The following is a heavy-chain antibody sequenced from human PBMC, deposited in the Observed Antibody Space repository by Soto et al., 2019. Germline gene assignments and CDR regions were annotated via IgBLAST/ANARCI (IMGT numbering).Heavy chain of an antibody. CDR1: GGSISSYY. D-gene: IGHD3-16*01. CDR2: IYYSGST. Sequence: SETLSLTCTVSGGSISSYYWSWIRQPPGKGLEWIGYIYYSGSTNYNPSLKSRITISVDTSKNQFSLKLSSVTAADTAVYYCARGKEGGYYYYGMDVWGQGTTVTVSS. J-gene: IGHJ6*02. V-gene: IGHV4-59*01. CDR3: ARGKEGGYYYYGMDV.